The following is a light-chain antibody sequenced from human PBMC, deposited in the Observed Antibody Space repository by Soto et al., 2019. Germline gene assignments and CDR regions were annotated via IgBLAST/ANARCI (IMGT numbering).Light chain of an antibody. J-gene: IGKJ4*01. CDR1: LSVGNNY. CDR3: QQYVSSPLT. Sequence: EIVLTQSPGTLSLSPGESATLSCRASLSVGNNYLAWYQQKPGQAPRLLIYGASSRATGIPDRFRGSGSGTDFTLTISRLEPKDFAVYYCQQYVSSPLTFGGGTKVEIK. V-gene: IGKV3-20*01. CDR2: GAS.